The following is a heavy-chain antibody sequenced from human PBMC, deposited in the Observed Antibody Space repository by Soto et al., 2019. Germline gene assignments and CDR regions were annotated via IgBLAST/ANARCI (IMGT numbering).Heavy chain of an antibody. V-gene: IGHV1-46*01. D-gene: IGHD3-22*01. CDR2: INPSGGST. Sequence: ASVKVSCKASGYTFTSYYIHWVRQAPGQGLEWMGIINPSGGSTSYAQKFQGRVTMTRDTSTSTVYMELSSLRSEDTAVYYCARDLLYYYDSSGPVFWGQGTLVTVSS. J-gene: IGHJ4*02. CDR3: ARDLLYYYDSSGPVF. CDR1: GYTFTSYY.